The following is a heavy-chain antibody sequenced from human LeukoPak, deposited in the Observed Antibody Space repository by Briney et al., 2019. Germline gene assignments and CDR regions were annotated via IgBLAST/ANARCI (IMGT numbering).Heavy chain of an antibody. Sequence: GGSLRLSCAASGFTFRTAGMIWVRQAPGKGLEWVGRIKSKTDGGTIDYAAPVKGRFSVSRDDSKNTVYLQINSLKTEDTAVYYGATEGYCSGGNCYSFDHWGQGTLVTVSS. CDR1: GFTFRTAG. J-gene: IGHJ4*02. CDR3: ATEGYCSGGNCYSFDH. CDR2: IKSKTDGGTI. V-gene: IGHV3-15*01. D-gene: IGHD2-15*01.